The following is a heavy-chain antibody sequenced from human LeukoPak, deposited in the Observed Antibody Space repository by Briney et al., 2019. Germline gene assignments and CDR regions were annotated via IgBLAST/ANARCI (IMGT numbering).Heavy chain of an antibody. D-gene: IGHD5-18*01. V-gene: IGHV3-21*01. CDR3: ARDPGGYSRGKAYNWFDP. CDR2: ISSSSSYI. CDR1: GFTFSSYS. Sequence: NPGGSLRLSCAASGFTFSSYSMNWVRQAPGKGLEWVSSISSSSSYIYYADSVKGRFTISRDNAKNSLYLQMNSLRAEDTAVYYCARDPGGYSRGKAYNWFDPWGQGTLVTVSS. J-gene: IGHJ5*02.